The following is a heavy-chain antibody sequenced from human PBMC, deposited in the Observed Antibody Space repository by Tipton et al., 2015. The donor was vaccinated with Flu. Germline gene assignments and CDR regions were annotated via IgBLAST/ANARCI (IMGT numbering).Heavy chain of an antibody. CDR1: Y. Sequence: YMTWARQAPGKGLEWIGSIYYSGTTYYNPSLKSRVTISIDASKNQFSLDMTSLTAADTAVYYCARDLWNDRRAYYYYGVDVWGQGTTVTVPS. D-gene: IGHD1-1*01. J-gene: IGHJ6*02. CDR2: IYYSGTT. V-gene: IGHV4-39*07. CDR3: ARDLWNDRRAYYYYGVDV.